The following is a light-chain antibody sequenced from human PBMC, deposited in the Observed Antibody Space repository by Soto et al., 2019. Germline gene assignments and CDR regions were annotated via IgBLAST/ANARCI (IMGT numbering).Light chain of an antibody. CDR1: QSVSSSY. Sequence: EIVLTQSTGILSLSPGERATLSCRASQSVSSSYLAWYQQKPGQAPRLLMYGASTRATGIPDRFSGSGSGTDFTLTISRLEPEDFTVYYCQLYGSPTWTFGQGTKVEIK. CDR2: GAS. J-gene: IGKJ1*01. CDR3: QLYGSPTWT. V-gene: IGKV3-20*01.